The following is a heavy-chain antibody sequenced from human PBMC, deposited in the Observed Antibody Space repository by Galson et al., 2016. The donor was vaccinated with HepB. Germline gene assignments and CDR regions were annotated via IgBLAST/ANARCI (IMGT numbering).Heavy chain of an antibody. CDR3: ARVKVDTAMNCYSYAMDV. J-gene: IGHJ6*02. Sequence: SVKVSCKASGGTFNSYAISWVRQAPGQGLEWMGQIIPILDVTNYAQKFQGTVTITADKSTSTAYMELSSLRSEDTAVYYCARVKVDTAMNCYSYAMDVWGQGTTVTVSS. V-gene: IGHV1-69*10. D-gene: IGHD5-18*01. CDR2: IIPILDVT. CDR1: GGTFNSYA.